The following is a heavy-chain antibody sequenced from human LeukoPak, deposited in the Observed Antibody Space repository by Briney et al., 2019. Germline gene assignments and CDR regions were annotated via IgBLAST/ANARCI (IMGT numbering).Heavy chain of an antibody. V-gene: IGHV3-30*03. Sequence: PGGSLRLSCAASGFTFSSYGMHWVRQAPGKGLEWVAVISYDGSNKYYADSVKGRFTISRDNSKNTLYLQMNSLRAEDTAVYYCARDDYGGNTNWFDPWGQGTLVTVSS. J-gene: IGHJ5*02. CDR1: GFTFSSYG. D-gene: IGHD4-23*01. CDR2: ISYDGSNK. CDR3: ARDDYGGNTNWFDP.